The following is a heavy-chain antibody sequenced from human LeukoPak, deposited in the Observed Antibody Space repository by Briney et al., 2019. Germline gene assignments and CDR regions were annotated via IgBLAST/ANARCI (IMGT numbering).Heavy chain of an antibody. CDR2: FGPEDGET. CDR1: GYTLTELS. CDR3: AKFELMAAAGFDY. J-gene: IGHJ4*02. D-gene: IGHD6-13*01. Sequence: GASVKVSCKVSGYTLTELSMHWVRQAPGKGLEWMGGFGPEDGETIYAQNFQGRVSMTKDTSTDTAYMELSSLRSEDTAVYYCAKFELMAAAGFDYWGQGTLVTVSS. V-gene: IGHV1-24*01.